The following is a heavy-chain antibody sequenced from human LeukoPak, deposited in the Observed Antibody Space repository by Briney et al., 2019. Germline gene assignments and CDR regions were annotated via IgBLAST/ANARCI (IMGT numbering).Heavy chain of an antibody. V-gene: IGHV3-7*03. D-gene: IGHD3-22*01. CDR1: GFTFNNAW. CDR3: ARSRGATYYYEAFDI. J-gene: IGHJ3*02. CDR2: IKQDGSER. Sequence: GGSLRLSCAASGFTFNNAWMNWVRRAPGKGLEWVANIKQDGSERYYVDSVKGRFTISRDNTKNSLYLQMNSLRAEDTAVYYCARSRGATYYYEAFDIWGQGTMVTVSS.